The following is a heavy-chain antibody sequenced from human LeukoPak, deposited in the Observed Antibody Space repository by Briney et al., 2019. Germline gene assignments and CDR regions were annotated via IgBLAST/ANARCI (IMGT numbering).Heavy chain of an antibody. D-gene: IGHD2-8*02. Sequence: KAGGSLRLSCAASGFTVSSNYMSWVRQAPGKGLEWVSSISSGSSYIYYADSVKGRFTISRDNSKNTLYLQMDSLRAEDTALYYCARAAAETGAFRDNWFDPWGQGTLVTVSS. V-gene: IGHV3-21*01. CDR2: ISSGSSYI. CDR3: ARAAAETGAFRDNWFDP. J-gene: IGHJ5*02. CDR1: GFTVSSNY.